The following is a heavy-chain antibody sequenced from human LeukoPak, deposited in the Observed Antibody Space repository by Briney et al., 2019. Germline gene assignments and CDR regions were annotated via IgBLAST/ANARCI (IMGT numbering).Heavy chain of an antibody. J-gene: IGHJ4*02. CDR1: GFTFSTYW. Sequence: GGSLRLSCAASGFTFSTYWMHWVRQAPGEGLVWVSRIKSDGSDTSYADSVKGRFTISRDNAKNTLYLQMNSLRAEDTAVYYCARGFWTGVEYWGLGALVTVSS. CDR3: ARGFWTGVEY. V-gene: IGHV3-74*01. D-gene: IGHD3/OR15-3a*01. CDR2: IKSDGSDT.